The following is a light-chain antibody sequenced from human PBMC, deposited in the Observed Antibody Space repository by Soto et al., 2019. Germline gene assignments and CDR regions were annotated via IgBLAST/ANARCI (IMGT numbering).Light chain of an antibody. V-gene: IGLV2-14*01. CDR2: EVS. Sequence: SALTQPASVSGSPGQSIAISCTGTSSDIGAYNYVSWYQQHPGKAPKLMIYEVSNRPSGVSDRFSGSKSGNTASLTISGLQAEDEADYYCSSFATTSTLLFGGGTKLTVL. CDR3: SSFATTSTLL. CDR1: SSDIGAYNY. J-gene: IGLJ3*02.